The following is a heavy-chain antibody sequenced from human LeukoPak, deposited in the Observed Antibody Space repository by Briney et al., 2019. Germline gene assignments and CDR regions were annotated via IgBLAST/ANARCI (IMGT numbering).Heavy chain of an antibody. CDR3: VKDLASVYDAFNV. V-gene: IGHV3-43*02. CDR2: ISGDGGST. J-gene: IGHJ3*01. Sequence: GGSLRLSCAASGFPFHDYAMDWVRQAPGKGLEWVSLISGDGGSTYYADSVKGRFTISRDNSKNSLYLQMNSLRTEDTALYYCVKDLASVYDAFNVWGQGTMVTVSS. CDR1: GFPFHDYA.